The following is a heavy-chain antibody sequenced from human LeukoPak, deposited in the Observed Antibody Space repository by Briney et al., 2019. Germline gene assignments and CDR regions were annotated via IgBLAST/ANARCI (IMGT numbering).Heavy chain of an antibody. V-gene: IGHV4-39*01. CDR3: ARLAVWGSYRYDY. CDR1: GGSISSSSYY. CDR2: IYYSGST. D-gene: IGHD3-16*02. J-gene: IGHJ4*02. Sequence: SETLSLTCIVSGGSISSSSYYWGWIRQPPGKVLEWIGSIYYSGSTYYNPSLKSRVTISVDTSKNQLSLKLSSVTAADTAVYYCARLAVWGSYRYDYWGQGTLVTVSS.